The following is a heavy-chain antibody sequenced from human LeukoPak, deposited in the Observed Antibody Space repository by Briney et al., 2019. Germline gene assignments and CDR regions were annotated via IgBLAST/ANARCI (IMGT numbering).Heavy chain of an antibody. CDR2: ISSSSSSYI. V-gene: IGHV3-21*01. J-gene: IGHJ4*02. D-gene: IGHD1-26*01. CDR1: GFTFSSYS. Sequence: GGSLRLSCAASGFTFSSYSMNWVRQAPGKGLEWVSSISSSSSSYIYYADSVKGRFTISRDNAKNSLYLQMNSLRAEDTAVYYCARDRLVGATTVVYWGQGTLVTVSS. CDR3: ARDRLVGATTVVY.